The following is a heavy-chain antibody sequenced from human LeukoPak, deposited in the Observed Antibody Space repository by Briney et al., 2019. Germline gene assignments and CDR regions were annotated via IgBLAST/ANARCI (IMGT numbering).Heavy chain of an antibody. CDR3: ARDPHGSSWYVDY. D-gene: IGHD6-13*01. J-gene: IGHJ4*02. CDR1: GFTFSTYW. CDR2: IKEDGSEK. V-gene: IGHV3-7*01. Sequence: GGSLRLSCAASGFTFSTYWMSWVRQAPGKGLEWVANIKEDGSEKYYGDSVKGRFTISRDNAKNSLYLQMNSLRAEDTAVYYCARDPHGSSWYVDYWGQGTLVTVSS.